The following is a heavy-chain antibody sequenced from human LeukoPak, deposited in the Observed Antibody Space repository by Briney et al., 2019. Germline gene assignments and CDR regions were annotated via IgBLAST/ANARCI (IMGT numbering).Heavy chain of an antibody. D-gene: IGHD3-10*01. J-gene: IGHJ4*02. CDR3: ARCHYYGSGNYVRVYSPDY. V-gene: IGHV1-18*01. CDR1: GGTINIYT. Sequence: ASVKVSCKTSGGTINIYTVTWVRQAPGQGLEWMGWISAYNGNTNYAQKLQGRVTMTTDTSTSTAYMELRSLRSDDTAVYYCARCHYYGSGNYVRVYSPDYWGQGTLVTVSS. CDR2: ISAYNGNT.